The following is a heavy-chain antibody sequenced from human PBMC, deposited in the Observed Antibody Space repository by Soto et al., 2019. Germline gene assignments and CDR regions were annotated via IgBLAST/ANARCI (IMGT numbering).Heavy chain of an antibody. Sequence: VGSLRLSCAASGFIFKMYWMHWVRQTPGKGLVWISRIYNDGSYTDYADSVRGRFTISRDNVNDTLYLQMNNLRAEDSGLYYCTRGPRPISTGTGAYWGQGTQVTVSS. V-gene: IGHV3-74*01. CDR2: IYNDGSYT. CDR3: TRGPRPISTGTGAY. J-gene: IGHJ4*02. D-gene: IGHD3-10*01. CDR1: GFIFKMYW.